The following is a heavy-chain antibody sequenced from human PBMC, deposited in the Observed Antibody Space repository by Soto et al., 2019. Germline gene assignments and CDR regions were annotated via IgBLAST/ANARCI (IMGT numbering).Heavy chain of an antibody. CDR3: ARVIAAAGNYYYYYMDV. CDR2: IWYDGSNK. J-gene: IGHJ6*03. D-gene: IGHD6-13*01. V-gene: IGHV3-33*01. Sequence: PGGSLRLSCAASGFTFSSYGMHWVRQAPGKGLEWVAVIWYDGSNKYYADSVKGRFTISRDNSKNTLYLQMNSLRAEDTAVYYCARVIAAAGNYYYYYMDVWGKGTTVTVSS. CDR1: GFTFSSYG.